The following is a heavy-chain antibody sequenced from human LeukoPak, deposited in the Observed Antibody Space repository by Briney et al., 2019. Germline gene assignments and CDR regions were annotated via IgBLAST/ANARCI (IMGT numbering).Heavy chain of an antibody. J-gene: IGHJ4*02. CDR2: IKQDGSEK. Sequence: GGSLRLSCAASGFTFSSYAMSWVRQAPGRGLEWVANIKQDGSEKYYADSVKGRFTISRDNAKNSLYLQMNSLRVEDTAMYYCAADSGGSRYWGQGTLATVSS. CDR1: GFTFSSYA. CDR3: AADSGGSRY. V-gene: IGHV3-7*01. D-gene: IGHD2-15*01.